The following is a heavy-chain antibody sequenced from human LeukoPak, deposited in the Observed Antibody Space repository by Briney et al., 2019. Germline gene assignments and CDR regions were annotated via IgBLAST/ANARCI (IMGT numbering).Heavy chain of an antibody. D-gene: IGHD3-10*01. CDR2: INHSGST. Sequence: SETLSLTCAVYGGSFSGYYWSWIRQPPGKGLGWMGEINHSGSTNYNPSLKSRVTISVDTSKNQFSLKLSSVHAADTAVYYCARRQPPSYYGSGSYYQSPKNYYMDVWGKGTTVTISS. J-gene: IGHJ6*03. CDR1: GGSFSGYY. CDR3: ARRQPPSYYGSGSYYQSPKNYYMDV. V-gene: IGHV4-34*01.